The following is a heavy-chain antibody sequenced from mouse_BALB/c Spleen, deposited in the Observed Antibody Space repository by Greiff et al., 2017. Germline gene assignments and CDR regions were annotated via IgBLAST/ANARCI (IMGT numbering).Heavy chain of an antibody. CDR2: ISDGGSYT. J-gene: IGHJ3*01. Sequence: EVMLVESGGGLVKPGGSLKLSCAASGFTFSDYYVYWVRQTPEKRLEWVATISDGGSYTYYPDSVKGRFTISRDNAKNNLYLQMSSLKSEDTAMYYCAREDGAYWGQGTLVTVSA. V-gene: IGHV5-4*02. CDR3: AREDGAY. D-gene: IGHD2-3*01. CDR1: GFTFSDYY.